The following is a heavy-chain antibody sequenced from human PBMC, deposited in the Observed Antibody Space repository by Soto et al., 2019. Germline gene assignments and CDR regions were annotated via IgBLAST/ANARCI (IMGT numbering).Heavy chain of an antibody. Sequence: QVQLVESGGGVVQPGRSLRLSCAASGFTFRNYGMHWVRQAPGKGLVWVTVISYDGSHKYYADSVMGRFTISRDNSKNTVYLEMNSLRDEDTAVYYCAKRRGDHSNYSWGIDVWGQGTTVTVSS. CDR1: GFTFRNYG. D-gene: IGHD4-4*01. J-gene: IGHJ6*02. CDR2: ISYDGSHK. CDR3: AKRRGDHSNYSWGIDV. V-gene: IGHV3-30*18.